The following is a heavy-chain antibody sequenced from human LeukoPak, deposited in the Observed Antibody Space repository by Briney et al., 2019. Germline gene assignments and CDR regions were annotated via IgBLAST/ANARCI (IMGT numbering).Heavy chain of an antibody. CDR3: ARGVVAAAGRTFDF. V-gene: IGHV4-61*02. CDR1: GGSISSGSYY. D-gene: IGHD6-13*01. Sequence: SETLSLTCTVSGGSISSGSYYWSWIRQPAGKGLEWIGRIYTSGSTNYNPSLKSRVTISLDTSQNQSSLKLSPLTAADTAVYYCARGVVAAAGRTFDFWGQGTLVTVSS. CDR2: IYTSGST. J-gene: IGHJ4*02.